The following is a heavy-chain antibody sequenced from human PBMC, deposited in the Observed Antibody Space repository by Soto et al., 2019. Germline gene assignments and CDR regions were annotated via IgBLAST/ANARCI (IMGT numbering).Heavy chain of an antibody. CDR3: ARDVGGMDV. CDR2: INAGNGNT. D-gene: IGHD1-26*01. Sequence: ASVKVSCKASGYTFTGYYMHWVRQAPGQGLEWMAWINAGNGNTKYSQKFQGRVTITRDTSASTAYMELSSLRSEDTAVYYCARDVGGMDVWGQGTTVTVSS. CDR1: GYTFTGYY. J-gene: IGHJ6*02. V-gene: IGHV1-3*01.